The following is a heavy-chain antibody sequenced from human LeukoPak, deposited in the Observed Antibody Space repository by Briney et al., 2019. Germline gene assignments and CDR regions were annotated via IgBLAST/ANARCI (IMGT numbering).Heavy chain of an antibody. CDR1: GFTFSDHI. J-gene: IGHJ6*02. D-gene: IGHD3-22*01. V-gene: IGHV3-48*02. Sequence: PGGSLGLSCAASGFTFSDHIMNWVRQLPGKRLEWVAYVSGSGSTVYYADSVGGRFTISRDNAKNSLYLQMNSLRDEDTAVYFCARRPYSDTSGRLSDVWGQGTTVTVSS. CDR2: VSGSGSTV. CDR3: ARRPYSDTSGRLSDV.